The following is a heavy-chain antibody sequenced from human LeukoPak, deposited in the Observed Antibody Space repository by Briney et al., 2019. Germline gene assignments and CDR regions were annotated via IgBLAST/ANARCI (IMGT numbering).Heavy chain of an antibody. CDR3: ARDRRGRYSSGWYRY. V-gene: IGHV1-18*04. Sequence: ASVKVSCKASGYTFTSYGISWVRQAPGQGLEWMGWISAHNGNTNYAQKLQGRVTMTTDTSTSTAYMELRSLRSDDTAAYYCARDRRGRYSSGWYRYWGQGTLVTVSS. J-gene: IGHJ4*02. CDR2: ISAHNGNT. D-gene: IGHD6-19*01. CDR1: GYTFTSYG.